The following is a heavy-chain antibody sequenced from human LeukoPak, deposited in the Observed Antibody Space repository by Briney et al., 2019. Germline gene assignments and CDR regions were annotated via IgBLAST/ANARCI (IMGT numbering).Heavy chain of an antibody. CDR2: INPNRGGT. Sequence: ASVKVSCKASGYTFTGYYMHWVRQAPGQGLEWMGWINPNRGGTNYAQKFQGRVTMTRDTSISTAYMELSRLRSDDTAVYYCARDLPLTIFGPDYWGQGTLVTVSS. J-gene: IGHJ4*02. D-gene: IGHD3-3*01. CDR1: GYTFTGYY. CDR3: ARDLPLTIFGPDY. V-gene: IGHV1-2*02.